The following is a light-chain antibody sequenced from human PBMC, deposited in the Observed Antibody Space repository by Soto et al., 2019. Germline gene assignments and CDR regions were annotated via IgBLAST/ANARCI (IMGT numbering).Light chain of an antibody. V-gene: IGKV2-28*01. CDR1: QSLLHSNGYNY. CDR2: LGS. CDR3: MQALQTPPT. J-gene: IGKJ5*01. Sequence: DIVMTQSPLSLPVTPGEPASISCRSSQSLLHSNGYNYLDWDLQKPGQSPQLXIYLGSNRASGGPDRFSGSGSGTDFTLKISRVEAEDVGVYYCMQALQTPPTFGQGTRLEIK.